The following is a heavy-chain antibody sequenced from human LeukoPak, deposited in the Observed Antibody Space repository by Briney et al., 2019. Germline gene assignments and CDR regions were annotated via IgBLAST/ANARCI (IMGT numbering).Heavy chain of an antibody. CDR3: ARDRTLDY. CDR2: INQDGSEK. V-gene: IGHV3-7*01. Sequence: GGSLRLSCAASGFTFTTYWMTWVRQAPGKGLEWVANINQDGSEKYFVDSVKGRFTISRDNAKNSLYLQMNSLGAEDTAVYYCARDRTLDYWGQGTLVTVSS. J-gene: IGHJ4*02. D-gene: IGHD2/OR15-2a*01. CDR1: GFTFTTYW.